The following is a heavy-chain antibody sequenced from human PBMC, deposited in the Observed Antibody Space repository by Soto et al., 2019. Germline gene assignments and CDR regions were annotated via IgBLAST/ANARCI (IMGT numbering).Heavy chain of an antibody. CDR1: GGTFSSYA. J-gene: IGHJ4*02. CDR3: ARGRGPLSRDGYNARYFDY. V-gene: IGHV1-69*13. D-gene: IGHD5-12*01. CDR2: IIPIFGTA. Sequence: ASVKVSCKASGGTFSSYAISWVRQAPGQGLEWMGGIIPIFGTANYAQKFQGRVTITADESTSTAYMELSSLRSEDTAVYYCARGRGPLSRDGYNARYFDYWGQGTLVTVSS.